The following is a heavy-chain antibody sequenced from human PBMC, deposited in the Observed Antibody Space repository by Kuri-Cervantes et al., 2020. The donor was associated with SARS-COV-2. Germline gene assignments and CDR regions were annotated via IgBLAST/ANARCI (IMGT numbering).Heavy chain of an antibody. D-gene: IGHD6-6*01. Sequence: SETLSLTCAVYGGSFSGYYWSWIRQPPGKGLEWIGEINHSGSTNYNPSLKSRVTISRDTSKNQFSLKLSSVTAADTAVYFCAGGLSIAARRWFDRWGQGALVT. CDR1: GGSFSGYY. V-gene: IGHV4-34*01. CDR3: AGGLSIAARRWFDR. J-gene: IGHJ5*02. CDR2: INHSGST.